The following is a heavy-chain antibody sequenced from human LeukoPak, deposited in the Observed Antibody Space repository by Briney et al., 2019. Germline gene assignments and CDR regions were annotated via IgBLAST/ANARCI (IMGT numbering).Heavy chain of an antibody. Sequence: GGSLRPSGEAPRVAFNSYAICSVRQSPEKGLEWVSRICGSGGCTYYADSVKGRFTIYRDNSKNTVYLQMNSLTVDDTAVYYCAKTTVGYSSERFSGWPADWWGQGTLVSVPP. J-gene: IGHJ4*02. CDR2: ICGSGGCT. CDR3: AKTTVGYSSERFSGWPADW. D-gene: IGHD6-19*01. V-gene: IGHV3-23*01. CDR1: RVAFNSYA.